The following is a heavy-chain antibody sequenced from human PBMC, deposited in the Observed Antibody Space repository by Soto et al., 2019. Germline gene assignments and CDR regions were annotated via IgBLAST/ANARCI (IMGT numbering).Heavy chain of an antibody. CDR3: AKDASSWFYYYYGMDV. V-gene: IGHV1-18*01. CDR1: GYIFSNFG. Sequence: QIQLVQSGPEVRKPGASVKVSCKASGYIFSNFGISWVRQAPGQGLEWMGWISGYNDNTNYAQKFQDRVRMTTDISTSTVYMELTTLRSEDTAVYYCAKDASSWFYYYYGMDVWGQGTTVTVS. J-gene: IGHJ6*02. CDR2: ISGYNDNT. D-gene: IGHD2-2*01.